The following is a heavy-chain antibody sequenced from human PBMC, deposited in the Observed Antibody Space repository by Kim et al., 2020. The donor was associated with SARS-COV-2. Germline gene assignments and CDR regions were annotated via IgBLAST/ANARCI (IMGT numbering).Heavy chain of an antibody. CDR3: AREQNYYDSSGPSNY. J-gene: IGHJ4*02. Sequence: GGSLRLSCAASGFTFSSYAMHWVRQAPGKGLEWVAVISYDGSNKYYADSVKGRFTISRDNSKNTLYLQMNSLRAEDTAVYYCAREQNYYDSSGPSNYWGQGTLVTVSS. V-gene: IGHV3-30*04. CDR2: ISYDGSNK. D-gene: IGHD3-22*01. CDR1: GFTFSSYA.